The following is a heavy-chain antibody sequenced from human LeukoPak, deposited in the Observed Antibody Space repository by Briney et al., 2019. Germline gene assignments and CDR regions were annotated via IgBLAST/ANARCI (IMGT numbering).Heavy chain of an antibody. CDR1: GFTFSSYE. Sequence: PGGSLSLSCAASGFTFSSYEMNWVRQAPGKGLEWVSYISSSGSTIYYADSVKGRFTISRDNAKNSLYLQMNSLRAEDTAVYYCARDSAGSGSYVGYFEYWGQGTLVTVSS. D-gene: IGHD3-10*01. CDR2: ISSSGSTI. CDR3: ARDSAGSGSYVGYFEY. J-gene: IGHJ4*02. V-gene: IGHV3-48*03.